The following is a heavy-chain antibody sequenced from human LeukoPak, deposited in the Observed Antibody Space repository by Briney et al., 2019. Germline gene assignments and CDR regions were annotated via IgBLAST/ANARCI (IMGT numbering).Heavy chain of an antibody. CDR1: GFTFSSHA. CDR2: ISSGGGTT. CDR3: AKDRSGSGYFDY. Sequence: GGSLRLSCAASGFTFSSHAMSWVHQAPGKGLEWVSRISSGGGTTDYTDSVKGRFTISRDTSKNTLYLQMNSLRAEDTAVYYCAKDRSGSGYFDYWGQGTLVTVSS. V-gene: IGHV3-23*01. J-gene: IGHJ4*02. D-gene: IGHD3-10*01.